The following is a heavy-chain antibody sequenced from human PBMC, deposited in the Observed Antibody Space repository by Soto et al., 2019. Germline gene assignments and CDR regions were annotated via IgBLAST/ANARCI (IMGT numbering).Heavy chain of an antibody. D-gene: IGHD4-17*01. Sequence: EVQLVESGGGLVQPGGSLRLSCAASGFTVSSNYMSWVRQAPGKGLEWVSVIYSGGSTYYADSVKGRFTISRHNSKNPLYLQMNSLRAEDTAVYYCARVEATVTTYWFDPWGQGTLVTVSS. CDR3: ARVEATVTTYWFDP. V-gene: IGHV3-53*04. CDR2: IYSGGST. CDR1: GFTVSSNY. J-gene: IGHJ5*02.